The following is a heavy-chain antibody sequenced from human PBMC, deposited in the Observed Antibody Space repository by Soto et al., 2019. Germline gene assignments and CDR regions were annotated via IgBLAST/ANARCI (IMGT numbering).Heavy chain of an antibody. CDR2: INPHSGGT. Sequence: ASVKVSCKASGYPFIEFYIHWVRQAPGQGLEWMGWINPHSGGTNYAQKFQGRVTLTRDTAPRTIYMDLHSLRSDDTAMYYCARANNVLGLYSFVSWGQGHLVTVS. D-gene: IGHD1-20*01. J-gene: IGHJ4*02. V-gene: IGHV1-2*02. CDR1: GYPFIEFY. CDR3: ARANNVLGLYSFVS.